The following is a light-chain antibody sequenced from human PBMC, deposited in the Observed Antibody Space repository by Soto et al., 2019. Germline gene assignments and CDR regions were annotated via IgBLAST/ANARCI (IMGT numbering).Light chain of an antibody. J-gene: IGKJ3*01. Sequence: DIQMTQSPSTLSASVGDRVTITCRASQSISGWLAWYQQKPGKAPKLLIYDASSLHSEVPSRFSGSASGTEFTLTISSLQPDDFATYYCQQFTSYPFTFGPGTTVDFK. CDR2: DAS. V-gene: IGKV1-5*01. CDR3: QQFTSYPFT. CDR1: QSISGW.